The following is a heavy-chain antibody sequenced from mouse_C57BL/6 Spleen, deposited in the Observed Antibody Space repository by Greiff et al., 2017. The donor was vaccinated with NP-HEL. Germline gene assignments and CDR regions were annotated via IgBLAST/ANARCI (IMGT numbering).Heavy chain of an antibody. V-gene: IGHV1-50*01. CDR1: GYTFTSYW. D-gene: IGHD3-3*01. Sequence: QVQLQQPGAELVKPGASVKLSCKASGYTFTSYWMQWVKQRPGQGLEWIGEIDPSDSYTNYNQKFKGKATLTVDTSSSTAYMQLSSLTSEDSAVYYCARGPRDYWGQGTTLTVSS. CDR3: ARGPRDY. CDR2: IDPSDSYT. J-gene: IGHJ2*01.